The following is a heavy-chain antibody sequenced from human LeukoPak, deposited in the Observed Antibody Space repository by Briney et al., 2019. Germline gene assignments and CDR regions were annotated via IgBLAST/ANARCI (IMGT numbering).Heavy chain of an antibody. V-gene: IGHV4-39*01. D-gene: IGHD3-10*01. CDR1: GDSISDSNSY. J-gene: IGHJ5*02. CDR2: IFSSGIT. CDR3: ARHDSQGSVNWFDP. Sequence: SETLSLTCTVSGDSISDSNSYRGWIRQPPGKGLEWIGSIFSSGITYYNPSLKSRVTISVDTSKNRFSLRLSSVTAADTAVYYCARHDSQGSVNWFDPWGQGTLVTVSS.